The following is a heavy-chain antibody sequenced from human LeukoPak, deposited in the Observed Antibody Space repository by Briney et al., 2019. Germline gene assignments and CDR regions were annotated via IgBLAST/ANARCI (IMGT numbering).Heavy chain of an antibody. Sequence: PGGSLRLSCAASRFTFSSYAMSWVRQAPGKGLEWVSSISHSGGTTYYTDSVQGRFTISRDNSKNTLYLQMNSLRAEDTAVYYCAKELHAAAGRPTYWYFDLWGRGTLVTVSS. CDR2: ISHSGGTT. V-gene: IGHV3-23*01. CDR1: RFTFSSYA. D-gene: IGHD6-13*01. CDR3: AKELHAAAGRPTYWYFDL. J-gene: IGHJ2*01.